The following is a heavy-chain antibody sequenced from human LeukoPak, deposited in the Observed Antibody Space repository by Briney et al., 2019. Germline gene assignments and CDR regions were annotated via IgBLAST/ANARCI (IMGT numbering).Heavy chain of an antibody. CDR3: ARDCRSGVVIQQSLYYYYGMDV. CDR1: GFTFSSYA. J-gene: IGHJ6*02. CDR2: ISYDGSNK. D-gene: IGHD3-3*01. Sequence: PGGSLRLSCAASGFTFSSYAMHWVRQAPGKGLEWVAVISYDGSNKYYADSVKGRFTISRDNSKNTLYLQMNSLRAEDTAVYYCARDCRSGVVIQQSLYYYYGMDVWGQGTTVTVSS. V-gene: IGHV3-30-3*01.